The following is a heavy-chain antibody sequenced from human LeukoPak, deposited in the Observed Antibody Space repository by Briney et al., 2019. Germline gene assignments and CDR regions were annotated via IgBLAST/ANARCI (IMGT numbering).Heavy chain of an antibody. D-gene: IGHD1-26*01. J-gene: IGHJ6*03. CDR1: GYTFTGYY. CDR3: ARDPSGYYMDV. CDR2: IIPIFGTA. Sequence: GASVKVSCKASGYTFTGYYMHWVRQAPGQGLEWMGGIIPIFGTANYAQKFQGRVTITADESTSTAYMELSSLRSEDTAVYYCARDPSGYYMDVWGKGTTVTVSS. V-gene: IGHV1-69*13.